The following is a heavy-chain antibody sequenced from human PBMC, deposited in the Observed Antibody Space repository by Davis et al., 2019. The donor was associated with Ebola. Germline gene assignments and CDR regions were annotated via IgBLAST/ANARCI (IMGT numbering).Heavy chain of an antibody. CDR1: GGSISSSNW. J-gene: IGHJ5*02. V-gene: IGHV4/OR15-8*01. Sequence: ESLKISCVVSGGSISSSNWWSWVRQPPGKGLEWIGEIYHSGSTNYNPSLKSRVTISVDKSKNQFSLKLSSVTAADTAVYYCAREEPYYDFWSGYNWFDPWGQGTLVTVSS. CDR2: IYHSGST. CDR3: AREEPYYDFWSGYNWFDP. D-gene: IGHD3-3*01.